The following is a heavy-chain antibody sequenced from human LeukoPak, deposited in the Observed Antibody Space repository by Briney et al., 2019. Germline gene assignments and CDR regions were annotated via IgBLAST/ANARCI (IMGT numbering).Heavy chain of an antibody. V-gene: IGHV4-61*08. Sequence: SETLSLTCTVSGGSISSGGYYWSWIRQHPGKGLEWIGYIYYSGSTNYNPSLKSRVTISVDTSKNQFSLKLSSVTAADTAVYYCARSGYSGYGDFDPWGQGTLVTVSS. J-gene: IGHJ5*02. CDR3: ARSGYSGYGDFDP. D-gene: IGHD5-12*01. CDR1: GGSISSGGYY. CDR2: IYYSGST.